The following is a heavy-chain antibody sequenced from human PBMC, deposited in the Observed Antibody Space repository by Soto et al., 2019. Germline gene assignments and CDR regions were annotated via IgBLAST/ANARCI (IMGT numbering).Heavy chain of an antibody. D-gene: IGHD1-1*01. CDR1: GGSVSSGSYY. J-gene: IGHJ3*02. V-gene: IGHV4-34*01. CDR2: MSHSGGT. CDR3: ARVERGTATTVVDAFDI. Sequence: QVQLQQWGAELLKPSETLSLTCAVYGGSVSSGSYYWSWIRQPPGKGLEWIGEMSHSGGTHFNPSLKSRVTISVDTSKNQFSLKMSFVTAADTALYYCARVERGTATTVVDAFDIWGPGTMVTVSS.